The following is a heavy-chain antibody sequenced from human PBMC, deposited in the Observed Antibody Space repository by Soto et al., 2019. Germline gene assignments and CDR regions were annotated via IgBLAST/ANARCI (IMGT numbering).Heavy chain of an antibody. CDR2: IYHSGST. V-gene: IGHV4-30-2*01. J-gene: IGHJ4*02. D-gene: IGHD2-2*01. CDR3: DRGQMAISSSTRCTPHFAY. CDR1: GGSISSGDYS. Sequence: SETLSLTCAVSGGSISSGDYSWSWIRQPPGKGLEWIGYIYHSGSTYYNPSLKSRVTISVDRSKNQFSLKLSSVTAADTALYYCDRGQMAISSSTRCTPHFAYLGQGALDAVSS.